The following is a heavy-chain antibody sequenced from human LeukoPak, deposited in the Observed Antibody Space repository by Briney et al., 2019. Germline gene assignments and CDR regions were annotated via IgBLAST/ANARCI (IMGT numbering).Heavy chain of an antibody. Sequence: GGSLRLSCAASGFTFSSYGMHWVRQAPGKGLEWVAVISYDGSNKYYADSVKGRFTISRDNSKNTLYLQMNSLRAEDTAVYYCAKLGVETADYWGQGTLVTVSS. CDR2: ISYDGSNK. J-gene: IGHJ4*02. V-gene: IGHV3-30*18. D-gene: IGHD3-10*01. CDR1: GFTFSSYG. CDR3: AKLGVETADY.